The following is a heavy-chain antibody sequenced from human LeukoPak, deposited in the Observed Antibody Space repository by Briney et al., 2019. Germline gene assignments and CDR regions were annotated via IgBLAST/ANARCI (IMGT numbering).Heavy chain of an antibody. CDR2: IYYSGST. J-gene: IGHJ4*02. CDR3: ARGGGGYGTVDY. V-gene: IGHV4-39*01. Sequence: PSETLSLTCTVSGGSISSSSYYWGWIRQPPGKGLEWIGSIYYSGSTYYNPSLKSRVTISVDTSKNQFSLKLSSVTAADTAVYYCARGGGGYGTVDYWGQGTLVTVSS. CDR1: GGSISSSSYY. D-gene: IGHD6-25*01.